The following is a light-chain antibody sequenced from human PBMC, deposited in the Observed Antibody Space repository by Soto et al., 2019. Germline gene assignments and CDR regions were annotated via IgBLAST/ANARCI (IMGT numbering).Light chain of an antibody. J-gene: IGKJ4*01. CDR3: QQSYSTLT. V-gene: IGKV1-39*01. CDR2: AAS. CDR1: QSISSY. Sequence: QMTQSPSSLSASVGDRVTITCRASQSISSYLNWYQQKPGKAPKLLIYAASSLQSGVPSRFSGSGSGTDFTLTISSLQPEDFATYYCQQSYSTLTFGGGTKVDIK.